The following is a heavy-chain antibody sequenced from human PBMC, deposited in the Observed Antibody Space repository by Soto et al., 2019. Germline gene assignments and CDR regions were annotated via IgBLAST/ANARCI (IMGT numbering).Heavy chain of an antibody. V-gene: IGHV1-2*02. CDR1: GYTFSDYY. J-gene: IGHJ4*02. Sequence: QVQLVQSGAEVRKPGASVKVSCKASGYTFSDYYIHWVRQAPGQGLEWMGCINPNSGGTKYAPKFQGGVTMTSDTSITTADMELSRLRSGDTAVYYCAREPATAKPEGVDFWGQGTLVTVSS. CDR2: INPNSGGT. D-gene: IGHD1-1*01. CDR3: AREPATAKPEGVDF.